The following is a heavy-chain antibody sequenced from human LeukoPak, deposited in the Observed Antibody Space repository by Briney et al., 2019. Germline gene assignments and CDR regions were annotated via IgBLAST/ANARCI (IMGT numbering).Heavy chain of an antibody. CDR1: GYTFTSYG. CDR2: ISAYNGNT. D-gene: IGHD5-24*01. Sequence: VASVKVSCKASGYTFTSYGISWARQAPGQGLEWMGWISAYNGNTNYAQKLQGRVTMTTDTSTSTAYMELRSLRSDDTAVYYCARFKVEYYFDYWGQGTLVTVSS. V-gene: IGHV1-18*01. CDR3: ARFKVEYYFDY. J-gene: IGHJ4*02.